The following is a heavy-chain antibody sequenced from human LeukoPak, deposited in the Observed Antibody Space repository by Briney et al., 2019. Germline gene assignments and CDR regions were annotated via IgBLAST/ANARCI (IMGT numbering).Heavy chain of an antibody. J-gene: IGHJ4*02. CDR1: GFTFSSYG. Sequence: PGGSLRLSCAASGFTFSSYGMHWVRQAPGKGLEWVAVIWYDGSNKYYADSVKGRFTISRDNSKNTLYLQMNSLRAEDTAVYYCAKDSYSSSWSDYFDYWGQGTLVTVSS. V-gene: IGHV3-33*06. CDR2: IWYDGSNK. CDR3: AKDSYSSSWSDYFDY. D-gene: IGHD6-13*01.